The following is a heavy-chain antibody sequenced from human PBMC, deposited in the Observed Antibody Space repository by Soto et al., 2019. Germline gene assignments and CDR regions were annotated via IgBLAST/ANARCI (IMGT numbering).Heavy chain of an antibody. Sequence: QVQLVESGGGVVQPGRSLRLSCAASGFTFSSYAMHWVRQAPGKGLEWVAVISYDGSNKYYADSVKGRFTISRDNSKNTLYLQMNSLRAEDTAVYYCARDFPTGYYYYGMDVWGQGTTVTVSS. CDR3: ARDFPTGYYYYGMDV. CDR1: GFTFSSYA. CDR2: ISYDGSNK. J-gene: IGHJ6*02. V-gene: IGHV3-30-3*01.